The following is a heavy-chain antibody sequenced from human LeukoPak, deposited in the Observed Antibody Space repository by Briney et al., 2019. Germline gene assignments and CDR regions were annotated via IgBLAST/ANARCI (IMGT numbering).Heavy chain of an antibody. Sequence: GGSLRLSCAASGFTFSFHGMHWARQAPGKGLEWVGLISFDGSNQYYADSVKGRFTISRDNSKNTLDLQMNRLSPEDTAAYYCVKDIKKTYGIFDDWGQGTLVTVSS. D-gene: IGHD2-21*01. CDR1: GFTFSFHG. V-gene: IGHV3-30*18. J-gene: IGHJ4*02. CDR2: ISFDGSNQ. CDR3: VKDIKKTYGIFDD.